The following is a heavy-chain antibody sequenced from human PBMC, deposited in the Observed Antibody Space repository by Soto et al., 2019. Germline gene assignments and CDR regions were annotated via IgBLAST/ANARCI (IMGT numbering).Heavy chain of an antibody. CDR1: GGSFSGYY. CDR2: INHSGST. V-gene: IGHV4-34*01. D-gene: IGHD5-18*01. CDR3: ARAGRRGYGIYYFDY. Sequence: SETLSLTCAVYGGSFSGYYWSWIRQPPGKGLEWIGEINHSGSTNYNPSLKSRVTISVDTSENQFSLKLSSVTAADTAVYYCARAGRRGYGIYYFDYWGQGTLVTVSS. J-gene: IGHJ4*02.